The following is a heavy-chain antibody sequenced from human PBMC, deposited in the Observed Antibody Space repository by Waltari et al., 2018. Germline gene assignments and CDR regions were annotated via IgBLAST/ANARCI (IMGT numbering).Heavy chain of an antibody. CDR2: IWYDGSNK. V-gene: IGHV3-33*01. CDR3: ARGDPGTAPFDP. Sequence: QVQLVESGGGVVQPGRSLRLSCAASGFTFSSYGLHWVRQAPGKGLEWVAVIWYDGSNKYYADSVKGRFTISRDNSKNTLYLQMNSLRAEDTAVYYCARGDPGTAPFDPWGQGTLVTVSS. CDR1: GFTFSSYG. J-gene: IGHJ5*02. D-gene: IGHD5-18*01.